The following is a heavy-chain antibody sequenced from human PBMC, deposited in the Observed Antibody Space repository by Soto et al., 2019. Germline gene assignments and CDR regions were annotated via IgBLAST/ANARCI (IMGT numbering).Heavy chain of an antibody. CDR3: ARGQAGVSVYCISTSCYGEPDWFDP. CDR2: MNPNSGNT. Sequence: GASVKVSCKASGYTFTSYDINWVRQATGQGLEWMGWMNPNSGNTGYAQKFQGRVTMTRNTSISTAYMELSSLRSEDTAVYYCARGQAGVSVYCISTSCYGEPDWFDPWGQGTLVTVSS. CDR1: GYTFTSYD. V-gene: IGHV1-8*01. D-gene: IGHD2-2*01. J-gene: IGHJ5*02.